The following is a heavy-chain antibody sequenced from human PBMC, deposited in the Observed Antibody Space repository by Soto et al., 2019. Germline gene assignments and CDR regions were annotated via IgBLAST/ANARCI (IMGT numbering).Heavy chain of an antibody. Sequence: GGSLRLSCAASGFTFSSYGMHWVRQAPGKGLEWVAVISYDGSNKYYADSVKGRFTISRDNSKNTLYLQMNSLRAEDTAVYYCASDLTGSGSYKYYYYGMDVWGQGTTVTVSS. D-gene: IGHD3-10*01. V-gene: IGHV3-30*03. J-gene: IGHJ6*02. CDR2: ISYDGSNK. CDR1: GFTFSSYG. CDR3: ASDLTGSGSYKYYYYGMDV.